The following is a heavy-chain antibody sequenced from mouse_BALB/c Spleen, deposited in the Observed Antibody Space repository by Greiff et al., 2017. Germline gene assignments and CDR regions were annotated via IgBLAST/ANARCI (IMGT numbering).Heavy chain of an antibody. Sequence: VKVVESGPGLVQPSQSLSITCTVSGFSLTSYGVHWVRQSPGKGLEWLGVIWSGGSTDYNAAFISRLSISKDNSKSQVFFKMNSLQANDTAIYYCARNYRYDEGFAYWGQGTLVTVSA. CDR3: ARNYRYDEGFAY. CDR2: IWSGGST. V-gene: IGHV2-2*02. J-gene: IGHJ3*01. CDR1: GFSLTSYG. D-gene: IGHD2-14*01.